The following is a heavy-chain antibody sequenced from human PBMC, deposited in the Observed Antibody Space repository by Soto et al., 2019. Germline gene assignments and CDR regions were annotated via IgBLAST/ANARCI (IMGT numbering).Heavy chain of an antibody. CDR1: GYTFTSYG. Sequence: QVQLVQSGAGVKKPGASVKVSCKASGYTFTSYGISGVRQAPGQGLEWLGGIGPYNGNTNYAQKLQGRVTMTTDTSTSTAYMELRSLRFDDTAVYYCARDRGSYALDYWGQGTLVTFSS. V-gene: IGHV1-18*01. J-gene: IGHJ4*02. D-gene: IGHD1-26*01. CDR3: ARDRGSYALDY. CDR2: IGPYNGNT.